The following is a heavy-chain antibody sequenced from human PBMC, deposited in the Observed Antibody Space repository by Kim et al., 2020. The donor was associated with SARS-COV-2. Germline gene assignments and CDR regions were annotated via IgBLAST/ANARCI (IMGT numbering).Heavy chain of an antibody. J-gene: IGHJ4*02. Sequence: GGSLRLSCAASGFTFSSYGMHWVRQAPGKGLEWVAVIWYDGSNKYYADSVKGRFTISRDNSKNTLYLQMNILRAEDTAVYYCARVSRPSTRTYYYDSSGYAPFDYWGQGTLVTVSS. CDR1: GFTFSSYG. V-gene: IGHV3-33*01. D-gene: IGHD3-22*01. CDR2: IWYDGSNK. CDR3: ARVSRPSTRTYYYDSSGYAPFDY.